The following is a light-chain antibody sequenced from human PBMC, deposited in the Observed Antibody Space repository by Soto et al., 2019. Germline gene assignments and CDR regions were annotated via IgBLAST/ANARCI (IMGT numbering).Light chain of an antibody. CDR1: QSVSSY. J-gene: IGKJ5*01. CDR2: DAS. V-gene: IGKV3-11*01. Sequence: EIVLTQSPATLSLSPGERATLSCRASQSVSSYLAWYQQKPGQPPRLLIYDASNRATGIPARFSGSGSGTDFTLIINRLEPEDVAIYYCQQYGGSPRITFGQGTRLEI. CDR3: QQYGGSPRIT.